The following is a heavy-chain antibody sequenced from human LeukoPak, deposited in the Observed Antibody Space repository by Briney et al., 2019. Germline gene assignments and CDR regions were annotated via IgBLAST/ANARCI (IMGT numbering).Heavy chain of an antibody. D-gene: IGHD3-22*01. CDR2: ISAYNGNT. V-gene: IGHV1-18*01. J-gene: IGHJ6*02. Sequence: GASVKVSCKASGYTFTSYVISWVRQAPGQGLEWMGWISAYNGNTNYAQKLQGRVTMTTDTSTSTAYMELRSLRSDDTAVYYCARAPLYYYDSSGYYRRYGMDVWGQGTTVPVSS. CDR1: GYTFTSYV. CDR3: ARAPLYYYDSSGYYRRYGMDV.